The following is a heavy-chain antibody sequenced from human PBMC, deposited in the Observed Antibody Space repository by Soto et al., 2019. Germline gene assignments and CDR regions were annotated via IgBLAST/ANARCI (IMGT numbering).Heavy chain of an antibody. V-gene: IGHV1-46*01. J-gene: IGHJ4*02. CDR3: ARGQRYYDSSGFPGH. D-gene: IGHD3-22*01. Sequence: QVQLVQSGAEVKKPGASVKVSCKASGYTFTSYYMHWVRQAPGQGLEWIGIINPSGGSTSYAQKFQGRVTMTRDTSTSTVYMELSSLRSEDTAVYYCARGQRYYDSSGFPGHWGQGTLVTVSS. CDR1: GYTFTSYY. CDR2: INPSGGST.